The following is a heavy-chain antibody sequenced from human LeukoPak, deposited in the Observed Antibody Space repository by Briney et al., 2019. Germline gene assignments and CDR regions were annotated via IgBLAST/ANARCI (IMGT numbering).Heavy chain of an antibody. CDR1: GYTFTGYY. V-gene: IGHV1-2*04. CDR3: ARGQYYYGSGSYSFGY. CDR2: INPNSGGT. Sequence: ASVKVSCKASGYTFTGYYMHWVRQAPGQGLEWMGWINPNSGGTNYAQKFQGWVTMTRDTSISTAYMELSRLRSDDTAVYYCARGQYYYGSGSYSFGYWGQGTLVTVSS. J-gene: IGHJ4*02. D-gene: IGHD3-10*01.